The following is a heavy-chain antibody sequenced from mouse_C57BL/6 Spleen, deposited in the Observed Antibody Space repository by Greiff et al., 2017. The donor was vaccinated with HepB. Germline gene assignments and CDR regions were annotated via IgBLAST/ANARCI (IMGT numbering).Heavy chain of an antibody. CDR2: IHPNSGST. Sequence: QVQLQQPGAELVKPGASVKLSCKASGYTFTSSWMHWVKPRPGQGLEWIGMIHPNSGSTNYNEKFKSKATLTVDKSSSTAYMQLSSLTSEDSAVYYCASTVVARDAMDYWGQGTSVTVSS. CDR3: ASTVVARDAMDY. V-gene: IGHV1-64*01. J-gene: IGHJ4*01. D-gene: IGHD1-1*01. CDR1: GYTFTSSW.